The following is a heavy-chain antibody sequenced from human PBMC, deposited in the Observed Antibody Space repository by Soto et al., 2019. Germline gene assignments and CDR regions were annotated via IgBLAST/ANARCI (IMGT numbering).Heavy chain of an antibody. CDR1: GGTSSSYT. D-gene: IGHD6-19*01. V-gene: IGHV1-69*13. CDR3: ARGERAAVAANLDY. CDR2: IIPIFDTS. Sequence: SVKVSCKASGGTSSSYTISWVRKAPGQGLEWMGGIIPIFDTSNYAQKFKGRVTITADESTNTAYMELSSLRSEDTAVYYCARGERAAVAANLDYWGQGTLVTVSS. J-gene: IGHJ4*02.